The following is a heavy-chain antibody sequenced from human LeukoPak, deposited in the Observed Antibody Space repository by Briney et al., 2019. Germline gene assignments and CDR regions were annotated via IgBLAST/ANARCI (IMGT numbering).Heavy chain of an antibody. Sequence: GAPVKVSCKTSGGTLSTYIISWVRQAPGQGLEWMGNIIPIFPTLNYAQKFQGRVTITADESTTTAYMELSSLRSEDTAVYYCARWRDSSGEDNFDYWGQGTLVTVSS. V-gene: IGHV1-69*13. CDR1: GGTLSTYI. CDR2: IIPIFPTL. D-gene: IGHD3-22*01. J-gene: IGHJ4*02. CDR3: ARWRDSSGEDNFDY.